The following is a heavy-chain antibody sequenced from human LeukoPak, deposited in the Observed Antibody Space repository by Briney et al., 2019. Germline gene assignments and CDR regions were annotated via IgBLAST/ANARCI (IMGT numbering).Heavy chain of an antibody. Sequence: GSLRLSCAASGFTVSSYYITWVRQAPGKGLGWGAVISYDGSNKYYADSVKGRFTISRDNSKNTLYLQMNSLRAEDTAVYYCAKDPTGYYGSGSPLGYWGQGTLVTVSS. V-gene: IGHV3-30*18. CDR3: AKDPTGYYGSGSPLGY. CDR2: ISYDGSNK. J-gene: IGHJ4*02. D-gene: IGHD3-10*01. CDR1: GFTVSSYY.